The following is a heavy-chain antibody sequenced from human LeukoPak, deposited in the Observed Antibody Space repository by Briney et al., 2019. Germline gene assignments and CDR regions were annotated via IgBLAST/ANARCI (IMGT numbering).Heavy chain of an antibody. J-gene: IGHJ6*04. Sequence: GESLKISCKGSGYSFPSYWIGGVRQMPGKGLEWMGIIYPGDSDTRYSPSFQGQVTISADKSISTAYLQWSSLKASDTAMYYCARRYCSSTSCRKYYYYYYGMDVWGKGTTVTVSS. V-gene: IGHV5-51*01. CDR1: GYSFPSYW. CDR2: IYPGDSDT. CDR3: ARRYCSSTSCRKYYYYYYGMDV. D-gene: IGHD2-2*01.